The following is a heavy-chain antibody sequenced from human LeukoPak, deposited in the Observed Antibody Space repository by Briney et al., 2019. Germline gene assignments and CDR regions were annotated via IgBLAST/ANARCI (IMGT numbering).Heavy chain of an antibody. CDR2: ISGSGGST. D-gene: IGHD6-19*01. Sequence: GGSLRLSCAASGFTFSSHAMSWVRQAPGKGLEWVSAISGSGGSTYYADSVKGRFTISRDNSKNTLFLQMNSLRAEDTAVYYCSKGQWLVEQTFDYWGQGTLVTVSS. CDR3: SKGQWLVEQTFDY. V-gene: IGHV3-23*01. J-gene: IGHJ4*02. CDR1: GFTFSSHA.